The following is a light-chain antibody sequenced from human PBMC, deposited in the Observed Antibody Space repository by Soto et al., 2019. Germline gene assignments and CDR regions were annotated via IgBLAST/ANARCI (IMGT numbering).Light chain of an antibody. J-gene: IGKJ1*01. V-gene: IGKV3-20*01. CDR1: QSVSSSY. CDR3: QQYGSSPWT. CDR2: GAS. Sequence: EIVLTQCPGTLCLSPGERATLSCRASQSVSSSYLAWYQQKPGQAPRLLIYGASSRATGIPDRFSGSGSGTDFTLTISRLEPEDFAVYYCQQYGSSPWTFGQGTKVDIK.